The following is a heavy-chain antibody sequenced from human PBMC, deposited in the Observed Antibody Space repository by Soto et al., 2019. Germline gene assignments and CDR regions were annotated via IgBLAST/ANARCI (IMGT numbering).Heavy chain of an antibody. V-gene: IGHV4-39*01. CDR1: GGSVSSRSYY. D-gene: IGHD3-9*01. CDR3: GRLEGLATISYYFDY. J-gene: IGHJ4*02. Sequence: ETLSLTCTVSGGSVSSRSYYWGWVRQPPGKGLEWIGSVYYSGSTYYNPSLESRVTISVDKSKNQFSLKLMSLSAADTAVYYCGRLEGLATISYYFDYWGQGALVTVSS. CDR2: VYYSGST.